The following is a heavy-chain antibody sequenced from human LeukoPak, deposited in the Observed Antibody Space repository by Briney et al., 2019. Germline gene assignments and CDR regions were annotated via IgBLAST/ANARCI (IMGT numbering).Heavy chain of an antibody. J-gene: IGHJ4*02. CDR2: INHSGST. V-gene: IGHV4-34*01. CDR1: GGSFSGYY. Sequence: SETLSLTCAVYGGSFSGYYWSWIRQPPGKGLEWIGEINHSGSTNYNPSLKSRVTISVDTSKNQFSLKLSSVTAADTAVYYCAREGSSGYDFDYWGQGTLVTVSS. CDR3: AREGSSGYDFDY. D-gene: IGHD3-22*01.